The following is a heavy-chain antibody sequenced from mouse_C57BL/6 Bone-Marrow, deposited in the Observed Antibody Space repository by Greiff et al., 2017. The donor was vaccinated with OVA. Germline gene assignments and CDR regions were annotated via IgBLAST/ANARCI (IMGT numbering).Heavy chain of an antibody. V-gene: IGHV1-59*01. CDR2: IDPSDSYT. Sequence: QVQLQQPGAELVRPGTSVKLSCKASGYTFTSYWMHWVKQRPGQGLEWIGVIDPSDSYTNYNQKFKGKATLTVDTSSSTAYMQLSSLTSEDSAVYYCARGLRGIAYWGQGTLVTVSA. J-gene: IGHJ3*01. CDR3: ARGLRGIAY. D-gene: IGHD2-4*01. CDR1: GYTFTSYW.